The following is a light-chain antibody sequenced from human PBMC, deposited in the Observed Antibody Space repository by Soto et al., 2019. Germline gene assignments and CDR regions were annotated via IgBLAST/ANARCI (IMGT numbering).Light chain of an antibody. Sequence: QSSLTQPASVPGSPGQSITISCTGTSSDVGGYNYVSWYQQHPGKAPKLMIYDVSNRPSGVSNRFSGSKSGNTASLTISGLQAEDEADYYCSSYTGSTTYVFGIGTKVTVL. CDR3: SSYTGSTTYV. CDR2: DVS. J-gene: IGLJ1*01. CDR1: SSDVGGYNY. V-gene: IGLV2-14*01.